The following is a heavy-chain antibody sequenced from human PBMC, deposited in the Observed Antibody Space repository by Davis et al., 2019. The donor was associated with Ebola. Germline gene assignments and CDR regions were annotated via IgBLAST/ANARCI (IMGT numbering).Heavy chain of an antibody. CDR3: ARGEMATIYYYYGMDV. Sequence: GESLKISCAASGFTFSSYSMNWVRQAPGKGLEWVSSISSSSSYIYYADSVKGRFTISRDNAKNSLYLQMNSLRAEDTAVYYCARGEMATIYYYYGMDVWGQGTTVTVSS. D-gene: IGHD5-24*01. CDR2: ISSSSSYI. CDR1: GFTFSSYS. J-gene: IGHJ6*02. V-gene: IGHV3-21*01.